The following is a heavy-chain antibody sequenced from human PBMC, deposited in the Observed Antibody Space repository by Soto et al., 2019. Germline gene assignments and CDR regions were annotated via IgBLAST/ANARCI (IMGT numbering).Heavy chain of an antibody. V-gene: IGHV4-30-4*01. D-gene: IGHD3-22*01. CDR3: ARGPYYYDSSDLIDY. CDR2: IYYSGST. Sequence: QVQLQESGPGLVKPSQTLSLTCTVSGGSVSSGDYYWSGIRQPPGKGLEWIGYIYYSGSTYYNPHLQSRVTISVDTSKNQVSLKLSSVTAADTAVYYCARGPYYYDSSDLIDYWGQGTLVTVSS. CDR1: GGSVSSGDYY. J-gene: IGHJ4*02.